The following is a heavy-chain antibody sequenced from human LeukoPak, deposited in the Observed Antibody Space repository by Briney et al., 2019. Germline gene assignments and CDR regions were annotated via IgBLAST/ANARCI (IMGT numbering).Heavy chain of an antibody. J-gene: IGHJ4*02. CDR3: ARDDGDYGDYFPS. V-gene: IGHV4-59*01. D-gene: IGHD4-17*01. CDR2: IYYNGST. CDR1: GGSISSYY. Sequence: SETLSLTCTVSGGSISSYYWSWIRQPPGKGLEWIGYIYYNGSTNYNPSLKSRVTISVDTSKNQFSLKLSSVTAADTAVYYCARDDGDYGDYFPSWGQGTLVTVSS.